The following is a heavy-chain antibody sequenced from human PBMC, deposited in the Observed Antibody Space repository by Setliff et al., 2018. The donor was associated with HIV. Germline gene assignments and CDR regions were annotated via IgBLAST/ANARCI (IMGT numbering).Heavy chain of an antibody. CDR2: IYYSRSS. D-gene: IGHD6-19*01. Sequence: PSETLSLTCTVSGGSISSYYWSWIRQPPGKGLEWIGYIYYSRSSNHNPSLKSRVTISVDTSKNQFSLKLSSVNAADTAVYYCARGYPGIAVAGLSYYYYYYMDVWGKGTTVTVSS. CDR1: GGSISSYY. CDR3: ARGYPGIAVAGLSYYYYYYMDV. J-gene: IGHJ6*03. V-gene: IGHV4-59*01.